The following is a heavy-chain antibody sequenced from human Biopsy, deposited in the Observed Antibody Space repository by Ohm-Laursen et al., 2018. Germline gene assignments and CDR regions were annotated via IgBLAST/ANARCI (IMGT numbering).Heavy chain of an antibody. CDR2: IFYDGSNT. CDR3: AKDRYNYTPIGGFSMDV. J-gene: IGHJ6*02. V-gene: IGHV3-30*18. CDR1: GSTFNNYG. D-gene: IGHD5-18*01. Sequence: SLRLSCTASGSTFNNYGMQWVRQAPGKGLEWVAFIFYDGSNTYYADSVKGRFTISRDNSRDTLYLQMSSLRAEDTAVYYCAKDRYNYTPIGGFSMDVWGQGTTVTVSS.